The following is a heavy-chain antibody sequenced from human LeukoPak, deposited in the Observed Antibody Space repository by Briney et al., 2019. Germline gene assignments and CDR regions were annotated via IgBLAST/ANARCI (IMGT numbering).Heavy chain of an antibody. J-gene: IGHJ4*02. CDR2: IYTSGST. CDR1: GGSISSYY. D-gene: IGHD6-13*01. Sequence: SETLSLTCTVSGGSISSYYWSWIRQPAGKGLEWIGRIYTSGSTNYNPSLKSRVTISVDTSKNQFSLKLSSVTAADTAVYYCARDATYSGSWYPFWYWGQGTLVTVSS. CDR3: ARDATYSGSWYPFWY. V-gene: IGHV4-4*07.